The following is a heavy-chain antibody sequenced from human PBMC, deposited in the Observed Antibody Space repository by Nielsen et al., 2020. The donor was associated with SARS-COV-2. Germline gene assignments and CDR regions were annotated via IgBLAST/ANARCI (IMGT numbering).Heavy chain of an antibody. J-gene: IGHJ4*02. D-gene: IGHD2-21*01. V-gene: IGHV3-23*01. CDR1: GFDFSGFA. Sequence: GESLKISCAASGFDFSGFAMSWVRQAPGKGLQWVSSISGSGGSTYYADSVKGRFTVSRDNSKNTLYVEMNSLRAEDTAIYYCAKDQGGAYCAGIKCYSLDYWGQGTLVTVSS. CDR3: AKDQGGAYCAGIKCYSLDY. CDR2: ISGSGGST.